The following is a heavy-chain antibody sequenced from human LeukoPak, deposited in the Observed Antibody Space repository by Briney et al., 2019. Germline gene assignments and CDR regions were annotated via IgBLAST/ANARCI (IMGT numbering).Heavy chain of an antibody. J-gene: IGHJ4*02. CDR2: IRSKAYGGTT. D-gene: IGHD3-9*01. CDR1: GLTFGDYA. CDR3: TRVVGLLRYFDWLYFDY. Sequence: GGSLRLSCTASGLTFGDYAMSWFRQAPGKGLEWVGFIRSKAYGGTTEYAASVKGRFTISRDDSKSIAYLQMNSLKTEDTAVYYCTRVVGLLRYFDWLYFDYWGQGTLVTVSS. V-gene: IGHV3-49*03.